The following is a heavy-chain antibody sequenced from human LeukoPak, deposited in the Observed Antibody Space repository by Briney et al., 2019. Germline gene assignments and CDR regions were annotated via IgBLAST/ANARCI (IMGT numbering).Heavy chain of an antibody. CDR3: ARIGSYYNVIDY. V-gene: IGHV3-53*01. CDR1: GFTVSSNY. D-gene: IGHD3-10*01. Sequence: GSLRLSCAASGFTVSSNYMSWVRQAPGKGLEWVSVIYSGGSTYYADSVKGRFTISRDNSKNTLYLQMNSLRAEDTAVYYCARIGSYYNVIDYWGQGTLVTVSS. CDR2: IYSGGST. J-gene: IGHJ4*02.